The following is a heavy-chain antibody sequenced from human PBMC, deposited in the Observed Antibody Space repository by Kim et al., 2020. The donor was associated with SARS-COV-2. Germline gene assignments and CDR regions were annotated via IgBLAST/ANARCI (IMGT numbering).Heavy chain of an antibody. Sequence: GRFTISRDNAKNSLYLQMNSLRAEDTALYYCAKDTTGYCSGGSCYSYFDYWGQGTLVTVSS. D-gene: IGHD2-15*01. CDR3: AKDTTGYCSGGSCYSYFDY. J-gene: IGHJ4*02. V-gene: IGHV3-9*01.